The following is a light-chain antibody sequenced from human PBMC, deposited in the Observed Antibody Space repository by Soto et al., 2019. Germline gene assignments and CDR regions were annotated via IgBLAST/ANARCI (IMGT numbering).Light chain of an antibody. CDR1: QSVSSSY. Sequence: EIVLTQSPGTLSLSPGERATLSCRASQSVSSSYLAWYQQKPGQAPRLLIYDTTNRATGIPARFSGSGSGTDFTLTISGLEPEDFAVYYCQQRGSWPQYTFGGGTKVDIK. V-gene: IGKV3D-20*02. J-gene: IGKJ4*01. CDR2: DTT. CDR3: QQRGSWPQYT.